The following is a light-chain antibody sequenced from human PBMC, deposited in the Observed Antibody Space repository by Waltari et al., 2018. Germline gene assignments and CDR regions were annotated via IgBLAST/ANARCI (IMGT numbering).Light chain of an antibody. CDR1: ELPRKY. V-gene: IGLV3-10*01. CDR3: YSSDSTGLRV. J-gene: IGLJ1*01. Sequence: YELTQPPSVSVSPGQTARITCSGHELPRKYAYWFQQKSGQAPRLAIYEDTKRPSGNPGSVSGSSSGTVATLTITGAQVDDEADCYCYSSDSTGLRVFGGGTTVVVL. CDR2: EDT.